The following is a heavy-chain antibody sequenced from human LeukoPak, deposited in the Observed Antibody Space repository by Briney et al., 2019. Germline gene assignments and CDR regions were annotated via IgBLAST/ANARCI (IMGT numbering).Heavy chain of an antibody. V-gene: IGHV4-59*08. CDR1: GGSITSYY. CDR2: IYYSGST. J-gene: IGHJ4*02. D-gene: IGHD6-25*01. Sequence: PSETLSLTCTVSGGSITSYYWSWIRQSPGKGLEWIGYIYYSGSTNYNPSLKSRVTISVDTSKNQFSLKLSSVTAADTAVYYFAGRSYSSGFYYFDYWGQGTLVTVSS. CDR3: AGRSYSSGFYYFDY.